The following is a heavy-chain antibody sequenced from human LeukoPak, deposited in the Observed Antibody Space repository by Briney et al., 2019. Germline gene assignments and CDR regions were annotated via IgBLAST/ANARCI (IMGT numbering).Heavy chain of an antibody. J-gene: IGHJ4*02. CDR1: GFTFSNFA. V-gene: IGHV3-21*01. CDR2: IVGSSST. CDR3: ARIGAGSSRDY. D-gene: IGHD6-13*01. Sequence: AGSLRLSCAASGFTFSNFAMTWVRPAPGKGLEWVSSIVGSSSTYYADSLKGRFTISRDNAKNSLYLQMNSLRAEDTAVYYCARIGAGSSRDYWGQGTLVTVSS.